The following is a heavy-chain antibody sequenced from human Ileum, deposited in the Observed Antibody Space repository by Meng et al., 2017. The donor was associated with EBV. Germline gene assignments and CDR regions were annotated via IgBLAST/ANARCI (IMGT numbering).Heavy chain of an antibody. D-gene: IGHD6-19*01. Sequence: LQQSGPGLVHSSCPLSCTCAVSGGSIRSSKWGSWVRPPPGKGLEWIGEIYHSGSTNYNPSLKSRVTISVDKSKNQFSLNLSSVTAADTAVYYCARVGQWLPIDYWGQGTLVTVSS. J-gene: IGHJ4*02. CDR3: ARVGQWLPIDY. V-gene: IGHV4-4*02. CDR2: IYHSGST. CDR1: GGSIRSSKW.